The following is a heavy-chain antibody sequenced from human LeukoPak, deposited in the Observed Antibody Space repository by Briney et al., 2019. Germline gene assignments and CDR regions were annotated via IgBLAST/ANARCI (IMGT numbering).Heavy chain of an antibody. J-gene: IGHJ6*02. D-gene: IGHD6-6*01. CDR2: ISRDGGST. CDR3: VKWRAAMAPRDYYYGMDV. Sequence: GGSLRLSCSASGFTFSTYAMHWVRQAPGQGLEYVSAISRDGGSTYYADSVEGTFTISRDNSKNTLYLQMSSLRPDATAVYYCVKWRAAMAPRDYYYGMDVWGQGTTVTVSS. V-gene: IGHV3-64D*09. CDR1: GFTFSTYA.